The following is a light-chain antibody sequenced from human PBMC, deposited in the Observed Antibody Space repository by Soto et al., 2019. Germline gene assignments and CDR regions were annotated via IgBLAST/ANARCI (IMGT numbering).Light chain of an antibody. CDR1: QSISTS. CDR2: DAS. Sequence: IQMTQAPSTLSASVGDRFTITCRASQSISTSLAWYQQKPGRAPKLLIYDASSLESGVPSRFSGSGSGTEFTLTISSLQPDDFATYYCKQYNSYWTFGQGTKV. V-gene: IGKV1-5*01. J-gene: IGKJ1*01. CDR3: KQYNSYWT.